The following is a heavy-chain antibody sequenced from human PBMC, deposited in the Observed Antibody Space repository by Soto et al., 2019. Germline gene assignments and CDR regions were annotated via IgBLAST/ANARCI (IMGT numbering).Heavy chain of an antibody. J-gene: IGHJ4*02. D-gene: IGHD2-15*01. V-gene: IGHV3-74*01. CDR3: TKDTFGGRDS. CDR1: EISLNIYW. CDR2: INPESTTI. Sequence: GGSLRLSCTASEISLNIYWMHWVRQAPGKGLVWVARINPESTTITYADSVTGRFTISRDYAKDTLYLQMNGLSAEDTAIYYCTKDTFGGRDSWGQGTLVNVSS.